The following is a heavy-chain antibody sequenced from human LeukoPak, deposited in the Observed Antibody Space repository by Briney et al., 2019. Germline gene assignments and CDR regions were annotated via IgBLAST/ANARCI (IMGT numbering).Heavy chain of an antibody. V-gene: IGHV2-5*02. D-gene: IGHD3-10*01. CDR1: GFSLSTSGVG. J-gene: IGHJ4*02. Sequence: SGPTLVKPTQTLTLTCTFSGFSLSTSGVGVGWIRQPPGKALEWLALIYWDDDKRYSPSLKSRLTITKDTSKNQVVLTMTNMDPVDTATYYCAHTMGYGSGGYWDFDYWGQGTLVTVSS. CDR3: AHTMGYGSGGYWDFDY. CDR2: IYWDDDK.